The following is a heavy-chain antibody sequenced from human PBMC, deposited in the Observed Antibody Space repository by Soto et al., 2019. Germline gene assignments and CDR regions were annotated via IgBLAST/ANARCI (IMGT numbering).Heavy chain of an antibody. CDR1: GGSISSGGYY. CDR3: ARDKFDDILTFSGWFDP. J-gene: IGHJ5*02. CDR2: IYYSGST. Sequence: QVQLQESGPGLVKPSQTLSLTCTVSGGSISSGGYYWSWIRQHPGKGLEWIGYIYYSGSTYYNPSLKSRVTISVDTSKNQSSLKLSSVTAADTAVYYCARDKFDDILTFSGWFDPWGQGTLVTVSS. D-gene: IGHD3-9*01. V-gene: IGHV4-31*03.